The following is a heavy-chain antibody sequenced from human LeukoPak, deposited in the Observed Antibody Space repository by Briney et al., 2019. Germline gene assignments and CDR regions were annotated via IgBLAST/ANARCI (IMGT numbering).Heavy chain of an antibody. V-gene: IGHV3-23*01. CDR3: AKEGGYCSGGSCYFDWFDP. CDR1: GFTFSSYA. J-gene: IGHJ5*02. CDR2: ISGSGGST. D-gene: IGHD2-15*01. Sequence: GGSLRLSCAASGFTFSSYAMSWVRQAPGKGLEWVSAISGSGGSTYYADSVKGRFTISRDNSKNTLYLQMNSLRAEDTAVYYCAKEGGYCSGGSCYFDWFDPWGQGTLVTVSS.